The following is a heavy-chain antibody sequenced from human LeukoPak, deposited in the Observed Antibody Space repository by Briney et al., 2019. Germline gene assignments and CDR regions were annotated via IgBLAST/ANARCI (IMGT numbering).Heavy chain of an antibody. CDR3: ARDWGYQLIAY. CDR2: INGGSGNT. D-gene: IGHD2-2*01. CDR1: GYTFTGYA. Sequence: GSVRVSCKASGYTFTGYALHWVRQTPGQRLEWMGWINGGSGNTKYSQNFQGRVTITRDTSASTAYMELSSLRSEDSAVYYCARDWGYQLIAYWGQGTLVTVSS. V-gene: IGHV1-3*01. J-gene: IGHJ4*02.